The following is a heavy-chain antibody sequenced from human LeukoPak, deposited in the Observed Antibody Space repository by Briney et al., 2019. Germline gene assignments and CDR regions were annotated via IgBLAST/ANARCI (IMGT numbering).Heavy chain of an antibody. V-gene: IGHV4-4*07. D-gene: IGHD1-7*01. CDR1: GGSISSYY. Sequence: SETLSLTCTVSGGSISSYYWSWIRQPAGKGLEWIGRIYSSGSTNYNPSHKSRVTMSVDASKNQFSLKLSSVTAADTAVYYCARGAGTTFVWFDPWGQGTLVTVSS. J-gene: IGHJ5*02. CDR2: IYSSGST. CDR3: ARGAGTTFVWFDP.